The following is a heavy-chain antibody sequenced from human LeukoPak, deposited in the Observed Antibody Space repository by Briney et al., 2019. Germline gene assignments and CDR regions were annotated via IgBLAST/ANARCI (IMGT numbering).Heavy chain of an antibody. Sequence: PSETLSLTCTVSGGSISSYYWSWIRQPPGKGLEWIGYTYYSGSTNYNPSLKSRVTISVDTSKNQFSLKLSSVTAADTAVYYCARSSRGITFGGVIVDYFDYWGQGTLVTVSS. D-gene: IGHD3-16*02. V-gene: IGHV4-59*01. CDR2: TYYSGST. CDR3: ARSSRGITFGGVIVDYFDY. CDR1: GGSISSYY. J-gene: IGHJ4*02.